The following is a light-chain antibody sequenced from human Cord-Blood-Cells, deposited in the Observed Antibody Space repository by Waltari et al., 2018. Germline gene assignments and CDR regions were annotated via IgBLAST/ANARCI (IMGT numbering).Light chain of an antibody. V-gene: IGLV2-11*01. CDR2: DVS. CDR3: CSYAGSYTLYV. CDR1: SSDVGGYNY. J-gene: IGLJ1*01. Sequence: QSALTQPRSVSGSPGQSVTISCTGTSSDVGGYNYVSWYQQHPGKAPKLMIYDVSKRPSGVPDRFSGSKSGNTASLTSSGLQAEEEADYYCCSYAGSYTLYVFGTGTKVTVL.